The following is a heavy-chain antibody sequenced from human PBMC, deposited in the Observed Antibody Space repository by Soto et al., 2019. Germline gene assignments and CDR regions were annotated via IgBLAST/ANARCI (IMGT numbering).Heavy chain of an antibody. CDR1: GGSISSGDYY. Sequence: SETLSLTCTVSGGSISSGDYYLDWIRQPPGKGLEWIGRIYDTGNNDYNPSLKSRVMMSVDTSKKQFSLKLRSVTAADTAVYYCVRDGTKTLRDWFDPWGQGISVTVSS. J-gene: IGHJ5*02. V-gene: IGHV4-39*07. CDR3: VRDGTKTLRDWFDP. D-gene: IGHD1-1*01. CDR2: IYDTGNN.